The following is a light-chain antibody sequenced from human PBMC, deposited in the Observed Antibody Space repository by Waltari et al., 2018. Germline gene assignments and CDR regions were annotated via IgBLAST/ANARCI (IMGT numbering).Light chain of an antibody. CDR3: QQYYNWPIT. J-gene: IGKJ5*01. CDR1: QNVGSS. CDR2: GAS. Sequence: IVMTQSPATLSVSPGERATLSCRASQNVGSSLAWYQQKPGQAPRLLIYGASTRATGIPDRFSGSVSGTEFTLTISSLQSEDFAIYSCQQYYNWPITFGQGTRLEIK. V-gene: IGKV3-15*01.